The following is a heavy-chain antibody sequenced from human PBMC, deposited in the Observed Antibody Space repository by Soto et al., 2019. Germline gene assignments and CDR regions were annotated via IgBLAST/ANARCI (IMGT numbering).Heavy chain of an antibody. J-gene: IGHJ4*02. D-gene: IGHD3-10*01. V-gene: IGHV4-39*01. CDR3: ARHRGPAPVY. Sequence: QVQLQESGPGLVKPSETLSLTCTVSGGSISGYYWTWIRQPPGKGLEWVGSLFYGWTTDYNPSLKSLLTMSLDTAKNHFSLKLRYVTDADTAVYYCARHRGPAPVYWGQGTLVTASS. CDR1: GGSISGYY. CDR2: LFYGWTT.